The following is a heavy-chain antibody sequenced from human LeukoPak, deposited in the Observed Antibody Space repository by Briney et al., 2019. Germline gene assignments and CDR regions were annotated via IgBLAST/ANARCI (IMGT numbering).Heavy chain of an antibody. J-gene: IGHJ6*02. Sequence: SETLSLTCTVSGGSISSYYWSWIRQPAGKGLEWIGRIYTSGSTNYNPSLKSRVTMSFETSKNQFFLKLSTVTDADTAVYYCARVKDEPDGPGSKYYYYYYGMDVWGQRTTVTVSS. D-gene: IGHD3-10*01. CDR2: IYTSGST. CDR3: ARVKDEPDGPGSKYYYYYYGMDV. CDR1: GGSISSYY. V-gene: IGHV4-4*07.